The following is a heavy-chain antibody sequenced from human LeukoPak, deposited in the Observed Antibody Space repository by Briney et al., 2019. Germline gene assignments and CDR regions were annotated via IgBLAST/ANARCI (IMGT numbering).Heavy chain of an antibody. V-gene: IGHV1-69*06. CDR2: IIPIFGTA. J-gene: IGHJ6*04. CDR1: GGTFSSYV. CDR3: ARSRSCNGGSCYSDPYYYGMDV. Sequence: SVKVSCKASGGTFSSYVISWVRQAPGQGLEWMGGIIPIFGTANYAQKFQGRVTIIADKSTSTAYMELSSLSSEDTAVYYCARSRSCNGGSCYSDPYYYGMDVWGKGTTVAVSS. D-gene: IGHD2-15*01.